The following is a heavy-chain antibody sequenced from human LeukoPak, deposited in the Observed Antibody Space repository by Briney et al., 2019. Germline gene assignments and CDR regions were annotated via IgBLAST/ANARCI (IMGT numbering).Heavy chain of an antibody. Sequence: GASVKVSCKASGYTFTSYDINWVRQATGQGLEWMGWMNPNSGNTGYAQKFQGRVTMTRNTPISTAYMELSSLRSEDTAVYYCARVKGRYGGHNWFDPWGQGTLVTVSS. CDR1: GYTFTSYD. CDR2: MNPNSGNT. J-gene: IGHJ5*02. CDR3: ARVKGRYGGHNWFDP. V-gene: IGHV1-8*01. D-gene: IGHD3-16*01.